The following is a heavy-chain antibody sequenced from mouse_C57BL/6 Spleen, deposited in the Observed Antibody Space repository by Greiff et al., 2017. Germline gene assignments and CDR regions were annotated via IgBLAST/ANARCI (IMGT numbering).Heavy chain of an antibody. CDR1: GYTFTSYW. CDR3: AREGVYYYGSSLAWFAY. D-gene: IGHD1-1*01. J-gene: IGHJ3*01. V-gene: IGHV1-64*01. CDR2: IHPNSGST. Sequence: QVQLQQPGAELVKPGASVQLSCKASGYTFTSYWMHWVKQRPGQGLEWIGMIHPNSGSTNYNEKFKSKATLTVDKSSSTAYMQLSSLTSEDSAVYYCAREGVYYYGSSLAWFAYWGQGTLVTVSA.